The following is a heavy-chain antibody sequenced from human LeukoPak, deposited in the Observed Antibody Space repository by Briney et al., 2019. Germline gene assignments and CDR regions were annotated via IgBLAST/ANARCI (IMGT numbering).Heavy chain of an antibody. CDR2: IKQDGSEK. V-gene: IGHV3-7*01. CDR3: ARDRGRYRRSWFGWFDS. D-gene: IGHD6-13*01. Sequence: PGGSLRLSCAASGFTFSSYWMSWVRQAPGKGLEWVANIKQDGSEKYYVDSVKGRFTISRDNAKNSLYLQMNSLRAEDTAVYYCARDRGRYRRSWFGWFDSWGQGTLATVSS. CDR1: GFTFSSYW. J-gene: IGHJ5*01.